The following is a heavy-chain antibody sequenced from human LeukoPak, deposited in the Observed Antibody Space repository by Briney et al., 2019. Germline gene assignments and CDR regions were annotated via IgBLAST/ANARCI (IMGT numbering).Heavy chain of an antibody. J-gene: IGHJ4*02. CDR3: ARDSSGYSHGLGY. V-gene: IGHV3-9*01. CDR1: GFTFDDYA. CDR2: ISWNSGSI. Sequence: GRSLRLSCAASGFTFDDYAMHWVRQAPGKGLEWVSGISWNSGSIGYADSVKGRFTISRDNAENSLYLQMNSLRAEDTALYYCARDSSGYSHGLGYWGQGTLVTVSS. D-gene: IGHD3-22*01.